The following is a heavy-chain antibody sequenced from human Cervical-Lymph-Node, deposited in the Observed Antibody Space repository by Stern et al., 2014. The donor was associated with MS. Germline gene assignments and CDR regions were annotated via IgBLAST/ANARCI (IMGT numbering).Heavy chain of an antibody. J-gene: IGHJ4*02. CDR3: ARAGGSADDF. CDR2: ISSRACTI. CDR1: GFIFSDYY. Sequence: DQLVESGGGLVRPGGSLRLSCAASGFIFSDYYMTWIRQAPGKGLERISYISSRACTIYYADSVKGRFTISRDNAKKSLYLQMNSLRAEDTAVYYCARAGGSADDFWGQGTLVTVSS. V-gene: IGHV3-11*01. D-gene: IGHD3-10*01.